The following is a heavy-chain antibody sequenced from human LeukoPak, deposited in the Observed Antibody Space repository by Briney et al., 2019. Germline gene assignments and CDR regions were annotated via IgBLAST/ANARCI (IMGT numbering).Heavy chain of an antibody. Sequence: GGSLRLPCAASGFTFSSYAMHWVRQAPGKGLEWVAVISYDGSNKYYADSVKGRFTISRDNSKNTLYLQMNSLRAEDTAVYYCARGRERYYDFWSGYFQHWGQGTLVTVSS. D-gene: IGHD3-3*01. J-gene: IGHJ1*01. CDR2: ISYDGSNK. CDR1: GFTFSSYA. CDR3: ARGRERYYDFWSGYFQH. V-gene: IGHV3-30-3*01.